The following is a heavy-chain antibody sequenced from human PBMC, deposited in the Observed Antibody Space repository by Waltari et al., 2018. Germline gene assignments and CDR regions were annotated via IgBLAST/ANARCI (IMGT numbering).Heavy chain of an antibody. CDR3: ARGNGYCGGDCYSDY. Sequence: QVQLQQWGAGLLKPSETLSLTCAVYGGSFSGYYWSWIRQPPGKGLEWIGEINHSGSTNYNPSLKSRVTISVDTSKNQFSLKLSSVTAADTAVYYCARGNGYCGGDCYSDYWGQGTLVTVSS. V-gene: IGHV4-34*01. CDR2: INHSGST. CDR1: GGSFSGYY. J-gene: IGHJ4*02. D-gene: IGHD2-21*01.